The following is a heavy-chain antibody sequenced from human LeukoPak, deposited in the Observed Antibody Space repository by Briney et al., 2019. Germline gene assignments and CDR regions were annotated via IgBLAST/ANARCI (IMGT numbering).Heavy chain of an antibody. D-gene: IGHD3-10*01. CDR3: ARGGSSSGSYYYGVDA. CDR1: GYTFSGNY. CDR2: INPNSGDT. V-gene: IGHV1-2*02. Sequence: ASVKVSCKTSGYTFSGNYIYWVRQAPGQGLEWMGWINPNSGDTNYAQKFQGRVTMTRDTSISTAYMDLSSLISDDTAVYYCARGGSSSGSYYYGVDAWGQGTTVTASS. J-gene: IGHJ6*02.